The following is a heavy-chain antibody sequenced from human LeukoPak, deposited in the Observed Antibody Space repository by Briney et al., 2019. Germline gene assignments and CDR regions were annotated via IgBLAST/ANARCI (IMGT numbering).Heavy chain of an antibody. CDR2: ISYDGSNK. V-gene: IGHV3-30*18. CDR1: GFTFSSYG. J-gene: IGHJ4*02. D-gene: IGHD5-18*01. CDR3: AKNQGWIQLWLPDY. Sequence: GGSLRPSCAASGFTFSSYGMPWVRQAPGKGLEWVAVISYDGSNKYYADSVKGRFTISRDNSKNTLYLQMNSLRAEDTAVYYCAKNQGWIQLWLPDYWGQGTLVTVSS.